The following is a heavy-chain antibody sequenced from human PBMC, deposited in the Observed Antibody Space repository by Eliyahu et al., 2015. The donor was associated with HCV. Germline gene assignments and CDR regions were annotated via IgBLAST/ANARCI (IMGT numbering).Heavy chain of an antibody. D-gene: IGHD4-23*01. V-gene: IGHV1-46*01. CDR1: GYTFTSYY. J-gene: IGHJ6*02. Sequence: QVQLVQSGAEVKKPGASVKVSCKASGYTFTSYYMXGARQAPGQGLEWMGIINPSGGSTSYAQKFQGRVTMTRDTSTSTVYMELSSLRSEDTAVYYCARDLEPDYGGNPYYYYYGMDVWGQGTTVTVSS. CDR2: INPSGGST. CDR3: ARDLEPDYGGNPYYYYYGMDV.